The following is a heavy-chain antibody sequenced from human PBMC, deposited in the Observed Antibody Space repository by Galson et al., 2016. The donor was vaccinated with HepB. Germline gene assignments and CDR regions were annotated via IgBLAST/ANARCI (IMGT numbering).Heavy chain of an antibody. D-gene: IGHD6-6*01. V-gene: IGHV3-48*02. CDR3: ARRRQLVGLLPFYDMDV. CDR2: ISNSGRTI. Sequence: SLRLSCAASGFTFSSYNMNWVRQAPGKGPEWISYISNSGRTIYYADSVKGRFSISRDNANNSLYLQMNSLRDEDTAVYYCARRRQLVGLLPFYDMDVWGQGTTVTVSS. CDR1: GFTFSSYN. J-gene: IGHJ6*02.